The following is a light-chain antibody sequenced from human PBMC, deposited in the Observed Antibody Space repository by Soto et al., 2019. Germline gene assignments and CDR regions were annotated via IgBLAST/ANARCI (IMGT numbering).Light chain of an antibody. V-gene: IGLV1-40*01. CDR2: GDS. J-gene: IGLJ1*01. CDR1: CSNIGAGYD. CDR3: QSYDSTLDARYV. Sequence: QSVLTQPPSVSGAPGQRVTISCTGSCSNIGAGYDVHWYQHRPGTAPKLLVFGDSHRPSGVPDRFSGSKSGTSASLAITGLQAEDEGDYYCQSYDSTLDARYVFGTGTKLTVL.